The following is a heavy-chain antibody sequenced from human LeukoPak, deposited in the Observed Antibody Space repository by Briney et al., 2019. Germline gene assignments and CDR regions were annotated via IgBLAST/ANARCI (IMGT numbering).Heavy chain of an antibody. V-gene: IGHV1-2*02. CDR2: INPNRGGT. Sequence: ASVKVSCKASGYIFTGYYMHWVRQAPGQGLEWMGWINPNRGGTNYAQKFQGRVTMTRDTSSNTVNMELSRLTSDDTAVYYCARDVYGSHYYSFDFWGQGTPVTVSS. CDR3: ARDVYGSHYYSFDF. J-gene: IGHJ4*02. CDR1: GYIFTGYY. D-gene: IGHD3-10*01.